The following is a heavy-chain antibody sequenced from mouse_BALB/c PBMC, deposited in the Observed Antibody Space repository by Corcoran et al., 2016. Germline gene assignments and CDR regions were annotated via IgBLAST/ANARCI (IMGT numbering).Heavy chain of an antibody. D-gene: IGHD2-1*01. CDR3: AREAKTRKYGNYNDY. Sequence: DVQLQESGPGLVKPSQSQSLTCSVTGYSITSGYYWNWLRQFPGNKLEWMGYIRNDGSNNYNPSLKNRISITRDTSKNQSFLQLNSVTTEDTATYYCAREAKTRKYGNYNDYWGQGTTLTVSS. J-gene: IGHJ2*01. CDR1: GYSITSGYY. CDR2: IRNDGSN. V-gene: IGHV3-6*02.